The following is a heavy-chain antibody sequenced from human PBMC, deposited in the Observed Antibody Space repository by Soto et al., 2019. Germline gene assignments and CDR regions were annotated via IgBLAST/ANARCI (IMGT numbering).Heavy chain of an antibody. CDR3: AVGRHKTSGSNTWFDP. CDR1: GVTFSSYA. CDR2: ISNTGGGT. J-gene: IGHJ5*02. Sequence: GCLQISCAAPGVTFSSYAMNWVRQAPGKGLEWVSTISNTGGGTFYAGSVRGRFTISRDNSNNTLYLQMHRLRADDSAIYFCAVGRHKTSGSNTWFDPWGRGTQVTLSS. V-gene: IGHV3-23*01. D-gene: IGHD3-22*01.